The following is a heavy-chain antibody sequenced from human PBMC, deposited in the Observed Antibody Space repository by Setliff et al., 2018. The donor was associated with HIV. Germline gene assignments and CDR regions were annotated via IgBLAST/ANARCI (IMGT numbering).Heavy chain of an antibody. Sequence: PSETLSLTCTVSGYSISSGYYWGWIRQPPGKGLEWIANIYHSGSTYYNPSLKSRVTISVDTSKNQLSLKLTSVTAADTAVYYCASRDTSRYFDDYWGQGTLVTVSS. CDR3: ASRDTSRYFDDY. V-gene: IGHV4-38-2*02. J-gene: IGHJ4*02. D-gene: IGHD3-22*01. CDR1: GYSISSGYY. CDR2: IYHSGST.